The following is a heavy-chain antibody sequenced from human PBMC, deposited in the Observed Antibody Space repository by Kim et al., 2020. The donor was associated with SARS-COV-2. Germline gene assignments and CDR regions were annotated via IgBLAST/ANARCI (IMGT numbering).Heavy chain of an antibody. Sequence: GGSLRLSCAASGFTFSTYAMRWVRQAPGKGLEWVSPIGASSAGTFYADSVRGRFTISRDNTKYTLYLQMNTLRAEDTAVYYCLTRDSPYYFDYWCQGTLV. D-gene: IGHD3-9*01. J-gene: IGHJ4*02. CDR3: LTRDSPYYFDY. CDR2: IGASSAGT. V-gene: IGHV3-23*01. CDR1: GFTFSTYA.